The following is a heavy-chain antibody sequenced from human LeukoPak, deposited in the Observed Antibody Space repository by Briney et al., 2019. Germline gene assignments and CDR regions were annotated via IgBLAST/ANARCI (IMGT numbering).Heavy chain of an antibody. CDR1: GFTFSSYA. D-gene: IGHD2-15*01. J-gene: IGHJ4*02. V-gene: IGHV3-23*01. CDR3: AKGGYCSGGSCYDDY. CDR2: ISGSGGST. Sequence: GGSLRLSCAASGFTFSSYAMSWVRQAPGKGLEWVSAISGSGGSTYYADSVKGRFTISRDNSKNTLYLQMNSLRAEDAAVYYCAKGGYCSGGSCYDDYWGQGTLVTVSA.